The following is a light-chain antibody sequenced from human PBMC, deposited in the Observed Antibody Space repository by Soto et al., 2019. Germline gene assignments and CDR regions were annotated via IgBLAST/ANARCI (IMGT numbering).Light chain of an antibody. CDR2: GAS. J-gene: IGKJ2*01. V-gene: IGKV3-20*01. CDR1: QSVSSNY. Sequence: VMTQSPATLSVSPGERATLSCRASQSVSSNYLAWYQQKPGQAPRLLIFGASNRASDIPDRFSGSGSGTDFTLTISRLEPEDFAVYYCQQYGSSPPYTFGQGTKVDIK. CDR3: QQYGSSPPYT.